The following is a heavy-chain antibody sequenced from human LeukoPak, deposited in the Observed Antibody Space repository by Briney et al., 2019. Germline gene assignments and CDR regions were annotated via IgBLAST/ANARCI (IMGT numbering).Heavy chain of an antibody. D-gene: IGHD2-15*01. J-gene: IGHJ5*02. CDR2: IYTSGST. V-gene: IGHV4-4*07. Sequence: SETLSLTCTVSGGSISSYYWSWIRQPAGKGLEWIGRIYTSGSTNYNPSLKSRVTMSVDTSKNQFSLKLSFVTAADTAVYYCARGVVVVAATPPNNWFDPWGQGTLVTVSS. CDR1: GGSISSYY. CDR3: ARGVVVVAATPPNNWFDP.